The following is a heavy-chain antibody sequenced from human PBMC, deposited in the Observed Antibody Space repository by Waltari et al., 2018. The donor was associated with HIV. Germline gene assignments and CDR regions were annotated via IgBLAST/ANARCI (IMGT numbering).Heavy chain of an antibody. CDR2: ISYDGSNK. CDR1: GFTFSSYG. CDR3: AKGGDPHYYYYGMDA. D-gene: IGHD3-10*01. Sequence: QVQLVESGGGVVQPGRSLRLSCAASGFTFSSYGMHWVRQAPGKGLEWVAVISYDGSNKYYAASVKGRFTSYRDKSKNTLYLQMNSLRAEDTAVYYCAKGGDPHYYYYGMDAWGQGTTVTVSS. J-gene: IGHJ6*02. V-gene: IGHV3-30*18.